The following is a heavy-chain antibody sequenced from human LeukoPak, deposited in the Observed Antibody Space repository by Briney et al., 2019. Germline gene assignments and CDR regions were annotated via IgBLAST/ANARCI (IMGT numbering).Heavy chain of an antibody. CDR3: ARGRQRDYYGSGSPGRPQYNWFDP. J-gene: IGHJ5*02. CDR2: MNPNSGNT. CDR1: GYTFTSYG. Sequence: GASVKVSCKASGYTFTSYGISWVRQAPGQGLEWMGWMNPNSGNTGYAQKFQGRVTMTRNTSISTAYMELSSLRSEDTAVYYCARGRQRDYYGSGSPGRPQYNWFDPWGQGTLVTVSS. D-gene: IGHD3-10*01. V-gene: IGHV1-8*02.